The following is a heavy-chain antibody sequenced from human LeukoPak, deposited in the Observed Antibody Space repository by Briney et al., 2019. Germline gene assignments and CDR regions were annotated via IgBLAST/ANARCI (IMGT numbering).Heavy chain of an antibody. D-gene: IGHD3-22*01. CDR2: IYPGDSYT. J-gene: IGHJ4*02. CDR3: ARQDSSRGHNGYYD. Sequence: GESLKISCKASGYHFTNYHIAWVRQMSGKGLEWMGTIYPGDSYTTYNSSLQGRITISVDKSINTAYLQWNSLRASDTAIYYCARQDSSRGHNGYYDWGQGTLVTVTS. CDR1: GYHFTNYH. V-gene: IGHV5-51*01.